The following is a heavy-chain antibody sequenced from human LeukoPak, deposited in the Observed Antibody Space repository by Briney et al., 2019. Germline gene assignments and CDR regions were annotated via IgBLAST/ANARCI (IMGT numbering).Heavy chain of an antibody. D-gene: IGHD3-22*01. CDR1: GFTFSSYG. Sequence: GGYLRLYCAASGFTFSSYGMHWVRQAPGKGLEWVAIISYDGSNKYYADSVKGRFTISRDNSKNTLYLQMNSLRAEDTAVYYCAKDRYYYDSSGYYYYYYGMDVWGQGTTVTVSS. CDR3: AKDRYYYDSSGYYYYYYGMDV. V-gene: IGHV3-30*18. J-gene: IGHJ6*02. CDR2: ISYDGSNK.